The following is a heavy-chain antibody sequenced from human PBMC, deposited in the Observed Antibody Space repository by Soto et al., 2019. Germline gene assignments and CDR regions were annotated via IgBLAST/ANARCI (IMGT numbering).Heavy chain of an antibody. CDR2: LRRKANSYTT. D-gene: IGHD6-19*01. Sequence: EVQLVESGGGLVQPGGSLRLSCAASGLIFSDYHMDWVRHAPGKGLEWVGRLRRKANSYTTEYAASVKGRFTISRDDSKNSLYLQMNSLNSEDTAVYYCAMLGGWSGGSSGMDVWGQGTTVTVSS. J-gene: IGHJ6*02. V-gene: IGHV3-72*01. CDR3: AMLGGWSGGSSGMDV. CDR1: GLIFSDYH.